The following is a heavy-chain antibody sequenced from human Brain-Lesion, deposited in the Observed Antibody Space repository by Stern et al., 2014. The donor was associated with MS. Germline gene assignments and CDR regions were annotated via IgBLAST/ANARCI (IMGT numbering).Heavy chain of an antibody. V-gene: IGHV4-39*01. Sequence: QLQLQESGPGLVKPSETLSLTCTVAGGSVSSTSYAWAWIRQPPGKGLEWIGTIYYSGNPYYSPSLTSRLTISLDTATNQFFLQLRSVTAADTAVYYCAGEEDIRYCSGGSCTGNWFDPWGQGTLVTVSS. J-gene: IGHJ5*02. CDR1: GGSVSSTSYA. D-gene: IGHD2-15*01. CDR2: IYYSGNP. CDR3: AGEEDIRYCSGGSCTGNWFDP.